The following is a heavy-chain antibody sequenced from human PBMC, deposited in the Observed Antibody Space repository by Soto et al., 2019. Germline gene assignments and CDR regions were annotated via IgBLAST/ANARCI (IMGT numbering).Heavy chain of an antibody. V-gene: IGHV3-53*01. CDR2: IYSGGYT. CDR1: GFTVSNNY. CDR3: GTPPGGGGY. Sequence: EVQLVESGGGLIQPGGSLRLSCAVSGFTVSNNYMSWVRQAPGKGLEGVSVIYSGGYTAYGDSVKGRFTISRDNSKNTLIPQKTSRGAADPAVYYCGTPPGGGGYWGQGTLVTVSS. D-gene: IGHD3-10*01. J-gene: IGHJ4*02.